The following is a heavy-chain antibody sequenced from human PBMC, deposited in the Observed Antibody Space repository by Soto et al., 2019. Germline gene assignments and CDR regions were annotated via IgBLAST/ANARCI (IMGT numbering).Heavy chain of an antibody. CDR1: GGSISSYY. CDR2: LYNPGST. CDR3: AGMSFTVFGEVIDNFYFYGMDV. V-gene: IGHV4-59*03. Sequence: SETLSLTCNVSGGSISSYYWTWIRQPPGKGLEWIGYLYNPGSTNYNPSLKSRVTISLETSKNQVFLNLSSVTAAETAGYYFAGMSFTVFGEVIDNFYFYGMDVWGQGTTVTVS. D-gene: IGHD3-3*01. J-gene: IGHJ6*02.